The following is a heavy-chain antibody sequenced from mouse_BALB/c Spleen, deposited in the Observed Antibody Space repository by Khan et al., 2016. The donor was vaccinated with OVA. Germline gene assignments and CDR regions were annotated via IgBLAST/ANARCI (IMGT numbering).Heavy chain of an antibody. CDR3: TRDRSDY. CDR2: INPTSGYT. J-gene: IGHJ2*01. V-gene: IGHV1-7*01. CDR1: GYTFSTYW. Sequence: QVQLQQSGAALAKPGASVKMSCKASGYTFSTYWMHWVKQRPGQGLEWIGYINPTSGYTDYNEKFKDKATLSADKSSSTAYMQLSRRTSEDSAVDYCTRDRSDYWGQGTTLTVSS.